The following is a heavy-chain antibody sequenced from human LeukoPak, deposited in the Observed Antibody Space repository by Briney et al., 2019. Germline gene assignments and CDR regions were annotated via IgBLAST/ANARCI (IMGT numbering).Heavy chain of an antibody. Sequence: VQPGRSLRLSCAASGFTFSSYAMHRVRQAPGTGLEWVAVISYDGSNKYYADSVKGRFTISRDNSKNTLYLQMNSLRAEDTAVYYCAKEIIVGVPAAAMDYWGQGTLVTVSS. CDR3: AKEIIVGVPAAAMDY. V-gene: IGHV3-30-3*01. D-gene: IGHD2-2*01. CDR1: GFTFSSYA. J-gene: IGHJ4*02. CDR2: ISYDGSNK.